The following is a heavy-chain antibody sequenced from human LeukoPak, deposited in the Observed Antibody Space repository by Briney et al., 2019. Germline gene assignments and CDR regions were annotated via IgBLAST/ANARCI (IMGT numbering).Heavy chain of an antibody. J-gene: IGHJ6*02. CDR1: GYSFTSYW. V-gene: IGHV5-51*01. CDR2: IYPGDSDT. Sequence: GESLKISCKGSGYSFTSYWIGWVRQMPGKGLGWMGIIYPGDSDTRYSPSFQGQVTISADKSISTAYLQWSSLKASDTAMYYCARQEYSYGLNYYYYGMDVWGQGTTVTVSS. D-gene: IGHD5-18*01. CDR3: ARQEYSYGLNYYYYGMDV.